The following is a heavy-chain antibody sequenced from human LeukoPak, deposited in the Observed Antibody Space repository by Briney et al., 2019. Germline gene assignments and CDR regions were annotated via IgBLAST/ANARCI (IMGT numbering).Heavy chain of an antibody. J-gene: IGHJ3*02. CDR3: ARPSRRVSDAFDI. CDR1: GGSIDIGGHY. CDR2: IYYSGST. Sequence: PSQTLSLTCTVSGGSIDIGGHYWSWIRQPPGKGLEWIGYIYYSGSTNYNPSLKSRVTISVDTSKNQFSLKLSSVTAADTAVYYCARPSRRVSDAFDIWGQGTMVTVSS. D-gene: IGHD2-8*01. V-gene: IGHV4-61*08.